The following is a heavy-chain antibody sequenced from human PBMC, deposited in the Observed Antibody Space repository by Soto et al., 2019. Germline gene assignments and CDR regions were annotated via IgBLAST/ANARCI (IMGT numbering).Heavy chain of an antibody. D-gene: IGHD6-19*01. CDR2: TYYRSKWYN. Sequence: SQTLSLTCAISGDSVSSNSAAWNWIRQSPSRGLEWLGRTYYRSKWYNDYAVSVKSRITINPDTSKNQFSLKLSSVTAADTAVYYCARERHSGWGLYWCFDLWGRGTLVTVSS. CDR3: ARERHSGWGLYWCFDL. J-gene: IGHJ2*01. CDR1: GDSVSSNSAA. V-gene: IGHV6-1*01.